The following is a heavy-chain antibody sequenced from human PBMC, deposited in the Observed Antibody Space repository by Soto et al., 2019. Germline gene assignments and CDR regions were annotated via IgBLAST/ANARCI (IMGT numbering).Heavy chain of an antibody. J-gene: IGHJ4*02. V-gene: IGHV3-74*01. CDR1: GFTFTSYW. D-gene: IGHD3-16*01. CDR3: ARGGRGGFDY. Sequence: EVLLVESGGGLVQPGGSLRLSCAASGFTFTSYWMHWVRQAPGKGLVWVSRISGDGRNTDYADSVKGRFALSRDNASNTLCLQMSSLRAEDTAVYYCARGGRGGFDYWGQGVLVTVSS. CDR2: ISGDGRNT.